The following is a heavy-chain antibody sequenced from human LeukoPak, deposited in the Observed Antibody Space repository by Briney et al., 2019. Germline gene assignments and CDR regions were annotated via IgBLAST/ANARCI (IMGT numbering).Heavy chain of an antibody. J-gene: IGHJ4*02. V-gene: IGHV2-70*11. CDR1: GFSLPTRGVW. Sequence: GPTLFNPTPTLTLTCTFSGFSLPTRGVWVSWIRQPPGKALEWLTRIDWDDDKYYSTSLKTRLTISKDTSKNQVVLTMTNMDPVDTATYYCARVWLTRSYYFDYWGQGTLVTVSS. CDR2: IDWDDDK. D-gene: IGHD5-12*01. CDR3: ARVWLTRSYYFDY.